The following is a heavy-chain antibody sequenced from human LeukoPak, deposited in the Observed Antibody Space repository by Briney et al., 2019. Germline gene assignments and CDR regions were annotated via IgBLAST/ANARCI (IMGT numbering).Heavy chain of an antibody. V-gene: IGHV3-74*01. CDR1: GFTFSNYW. Sequence: GGSLRLSCAASGFTFSNYWMQWVRQVPGKGLVWVSLISTDGSATRYADSVKGRFTISRDNAKNTVYLQMNRLRAEDTAVYYCARDVAMSQDYWGQGILVTVSS. CDR3: ARDVAMSQDY. D-gene: IGHD5-18*01. J-gene: IGHJ4*02. CDR2: ISTDGSAT.